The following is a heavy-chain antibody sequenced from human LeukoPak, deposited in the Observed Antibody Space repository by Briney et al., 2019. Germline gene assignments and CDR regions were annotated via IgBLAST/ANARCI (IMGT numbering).Heavy chain of an antibody. Sequence: GGSLRLSCAASGLTFSSYWMHWVRQPPGKGLVWVSRIISDGSSTNYADSVKGRFTISRDNARNTLYLQMNSLRAEDTAVYYCAREDVDIAVAASGPFDIWGQGTMVTVSS. V-gene: IGHV3-74*01. CDR2: IISDGSST. J-gene: IGHJ3*02. CDR3: AREDVDIAVAASGPFDI. D-gene: IGHD6-19*01. CDR1: GLTFSSYW.